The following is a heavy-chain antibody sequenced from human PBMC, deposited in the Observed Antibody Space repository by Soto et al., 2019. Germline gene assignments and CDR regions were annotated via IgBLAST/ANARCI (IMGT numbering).Heavy chain of an antibody. Sequence: EVQVLESGGGLVQPGGSLRLSCEGSGFTVSSHAMTWIRQAPGKGPEWVSTVTADGGTYYADSVKGRFAMSRDTSENTLYLQMKSLGADDTSAYYCAPHVSCSGGSCQYDAFAIRGQGTMVTVSS. J-gene: IGHJ3*02. CDR2: VTADGGT. CDR3: APHVSCSGGSCQYDAFAI. D-gene: IGHD2-15*01. CDR1: GFTVSSHA. V-gene: IGHV3-23*01.